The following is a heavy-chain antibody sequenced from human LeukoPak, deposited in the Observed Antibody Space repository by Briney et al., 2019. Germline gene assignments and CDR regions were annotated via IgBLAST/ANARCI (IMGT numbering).Heavy chain of an antibody. J-gene: IGHJ3*02. CDR2: IYTSGST. CDR3: ARDGNYYDSSGSLLTDAFDI. CDR1: GGSISSGSYY. V-gene: IGHV4-61*02. D-gene: IGHD3-22*01. Sequence: SETLSLTCTVSGGSISSGSYYWSWIRQPAGKGLEWIGRIYTSGSTNYNPSLKSRVTISVDTSKNQFSLKLSSVTAADTAVYYCARDGNYYDSSGSLLTDAFDIWGQGTMVTVSS.